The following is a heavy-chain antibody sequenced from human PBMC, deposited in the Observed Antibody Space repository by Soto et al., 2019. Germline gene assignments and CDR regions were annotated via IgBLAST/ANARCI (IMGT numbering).Heavy chain of an antibody. CDR3: ATAGSYRYFDS. J-gene: IGHJ4*02. Sequence: QVQLQESGPGLVKPSETLSLTCRVSGGSVSSGGSYWSWIRQPPGKGLEWIVCIYYSGRTDYNPSPRSRVTMSLYKSKNNFSLKLNSVNASDTAVYFCATAGSYRYFDSWGQGTLVTVSS. CDR1: GGSVSSGGSY. V-gene: IGHV4-61*03. D-gene: IGHD3-10*01. CDR2: IYYSGRT.